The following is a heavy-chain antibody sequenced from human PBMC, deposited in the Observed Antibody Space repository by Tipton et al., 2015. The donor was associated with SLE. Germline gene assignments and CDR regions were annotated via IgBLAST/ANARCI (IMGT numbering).Heavy chain of an antibody. CDR1: GGSISFDY. CDR3: ARQGVRQWLVY. D-gene: IGHD6-19*01. V-gene: IGHV4-4*07. Sequence: TLSLTCTVSGGSISFDYWSWIRQSAGRGLEWIGRIYSSGDRDYNPPLRSRVTISVDTSKNQFSLKLSSVTAADTAVYYCARQGVRQWLVYWGQGTLVAVSS. J-gene: IGHJ4*02. CDR2: IYSSGDR.